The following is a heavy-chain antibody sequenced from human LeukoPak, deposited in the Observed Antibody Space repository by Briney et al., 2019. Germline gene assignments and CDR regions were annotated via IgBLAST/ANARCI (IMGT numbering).Heavy chain of an antibody. CDR2: INTNTGNP. V-gene: IGHV7-4-1*02. CDR1: GYTFTSYA. D-gene: IGHD6-13*01. J-gene: IGHJ5*02. CDR3: ARVGQQLAPPDWFDP. Sequence: ASVKVSCKASGYTFTSYAMNWVRQAPGQGLEWMGWINTNTGNPTYAQGFTGRFVFSLDTSVSTAYLQISSLKAEDTAVYYCARVGQQLAPPDWFDPWGQGTLVTVSS.